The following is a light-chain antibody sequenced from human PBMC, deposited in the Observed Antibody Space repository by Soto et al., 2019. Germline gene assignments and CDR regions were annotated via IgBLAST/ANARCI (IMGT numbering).Light chain of an antibody. Sequence: EIVMTQSPATLSVSPGGRATLSCRASQSISDTLAWYQQKPGQAPRLLIHGASTRATGFPGRFSGSGSGTEFTLTISSLQSEDFAVYYCQQRSDWPWTFGQGTKV. J-gene: IGKJ1*01. CDR2: GAS. V-gene: IGKV3-15*01. CDR1: QSISDT. CDR3: QQRSDWPWT.